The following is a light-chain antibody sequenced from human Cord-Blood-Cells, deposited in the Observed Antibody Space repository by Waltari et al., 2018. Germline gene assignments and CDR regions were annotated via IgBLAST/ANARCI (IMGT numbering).Light chain of an antibody. J-gene: IGKJ2*01. CDR3: QQYNNWPYT. CDR1: PGVSSN. V-gene: IGKV3-15*01. Sequence: EIVLTQSPATLSVSPGERATLSCRASPGVSSNLAWYQQKPGQAPRLLIYGASTRATGIPARCSGSGSGTEFTLTFSSLQFEDFAVYYCQQYNNWPYTVGQGTKLEIK. CDR2: GAS.